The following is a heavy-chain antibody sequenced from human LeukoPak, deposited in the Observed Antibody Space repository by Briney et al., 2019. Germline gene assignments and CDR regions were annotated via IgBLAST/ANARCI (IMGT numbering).Heavy chain of an antibody. V-gene: IGHV4-4*02. Sequence: SETLSLTCAVSGGSISSSNWWSWVRQPPGKGLEWIGEIYHSGSTNYNPSLKSRVTISVDKSKNQLSLKLSSVTAADTAVYYCARGDDSSRGNWFDPWGQGTLVTVSS. D-gene: IGHD3-22*01. CDR2: IYHSGST. CDR1: GGSISSSNW. CDR3: ARGDDSSRGNWFDP. J-gene: IGHJ5*02.